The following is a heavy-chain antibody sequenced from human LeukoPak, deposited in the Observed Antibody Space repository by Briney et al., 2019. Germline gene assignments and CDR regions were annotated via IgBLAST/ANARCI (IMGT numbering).Heavy chain of an antibody. CDR2: ISGGGDT. J-gene: IGHJ4*02. V-gene: IGHV3-23*01. CDR3: ARFRGSGSHTLYSFDY. CDR1: GFIFNINA. Sequence: GGSLRLSCAAPGFIFNINAMSWVRQAPGKGLEWVSGISGGGDTYYADSVRGRFTISRDNSMNTVYLQMSSLRAEDTAVYYCARFRGSGSHTLYSFDYWGQGSLVTVSS. D-gene: IGHD3-10*01.